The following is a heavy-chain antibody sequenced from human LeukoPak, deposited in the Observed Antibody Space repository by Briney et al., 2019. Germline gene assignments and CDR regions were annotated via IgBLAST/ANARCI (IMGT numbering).Heavy chain of an antibody. CDR3: ARVLGSSGYYPFDY. CDR1: GDSVSSNSVT. D-gene: IGHD3-22*01. CDR2: TYYRSKWYN. V-gene: IGHV6-1*01. J-gene: IGHJ4*02. Sequence: SQTLSLTCAISGDSVSSNSVTWNWIRQSPSRGLEWLGRTYYRSKWYNDYAVSVKSRITINPDTSKNQFSLQLNSVTPEDTAVYYCARVLGSSGYYPFDYWGQGTLVTVSS.